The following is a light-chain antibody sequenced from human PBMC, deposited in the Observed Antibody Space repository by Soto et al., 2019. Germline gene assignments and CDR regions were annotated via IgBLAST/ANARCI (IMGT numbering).Light chain of an antibody. Sequence: EEVMTQSPATLSVSPGERATLSCWASRSITSNLAWYQQKPGQAPRLLIYGASTRAPGIPARFSGSGSGTQFTLTITGLLTEDFAVYYCQQYNYWPLTFGGGTKVEIK. J-gene: IGKJ4*01. CDR3: QQYNYWPLT. V-gene: IGKV3-15*01. CDR1: RSITSN. CDR2: GAS.